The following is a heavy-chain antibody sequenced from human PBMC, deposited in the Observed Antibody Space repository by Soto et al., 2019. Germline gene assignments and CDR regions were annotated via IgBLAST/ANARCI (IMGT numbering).Heavy chain of an antibody. D-gene: IGHD6-13*01. V-gene: IGHV1-69*04. Sequence: GASVKVTCKASGGTFSSYTSSWVRQAPGQGLEWMGRIIPILGIANYAQKFQGRVTITADKSTSTAYMELSSLRSEDTAVYYCARDQGQQLAYDYYGMDVWGQGTTVTVSS. CDR3: ARDQGQQLAYDYYGMDV. J-gene: IGHJ6*02. CDR1: GGTFSSYT. CDR2: IIPILGIA.